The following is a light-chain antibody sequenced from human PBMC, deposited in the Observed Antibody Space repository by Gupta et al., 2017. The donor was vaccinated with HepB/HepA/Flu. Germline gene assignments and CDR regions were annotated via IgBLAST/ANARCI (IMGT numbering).Light chain of an antibody. V-gene: IGLV1-40*01. CDR1: SSNIGAGYA. Sequence: QSQLTPPPSVPAATVHCVTISCTGSSSNIGAGYAVHWYQQLPGTAPKLLIYGNNNRPSGVPDRFSGSKSGTSASLAITGLQAEDEADYYCQSYDSSLSLYVFGTATKVTVL. CDR3: QSYDSSLSLYV. CDR2: GNN. J-gene: IGLJ1*01.